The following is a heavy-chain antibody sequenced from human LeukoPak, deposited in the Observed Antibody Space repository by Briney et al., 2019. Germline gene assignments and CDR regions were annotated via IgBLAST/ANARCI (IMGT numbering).Heavy chain of an antibody. D-gene: IGHD4-17*01. CDR2: IDPSDSYT. J-gene: IGHJ3*02. CDR3: ARHRGGDYGLDAFDI. V-gene: IGHV5-10-1*01. Sequence: GESLRISCKGSGYSFTSYLISWVRQMPGKGLEWMGTIDPSDSYTNYSPSFQGHVTISADKSISTAYLQWGSLKASDTAMYYCARHRGGDYGLDAFDIWGQGTMVNVSS. CDR1: GYSFTSYL.